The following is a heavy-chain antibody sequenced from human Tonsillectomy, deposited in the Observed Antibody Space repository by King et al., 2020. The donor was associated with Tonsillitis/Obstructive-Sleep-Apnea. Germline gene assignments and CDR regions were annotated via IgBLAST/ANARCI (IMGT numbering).Heavy chain of an antibody. V-gene: IGHV3-9*01. D-gene: IGHD3-10*01. CDR2: ISWNSGSI. CDR1: GFTFDDYA. Sequence: VQLVESGGGLVQPGRSLRLSCAASGFTFDDYAMHWVRQAPGKGLEWVSGISWNSGSIGDADSVKGRLTISRDNAKNSLYLQMNSLRAEDTALYYCAKDSTAYYYGSGSYLGAFDIWGQGTMVTVSS. CDR3: AKDSTAYYYGSGSYLGAFDI. J-gene: IGHJ3*02.